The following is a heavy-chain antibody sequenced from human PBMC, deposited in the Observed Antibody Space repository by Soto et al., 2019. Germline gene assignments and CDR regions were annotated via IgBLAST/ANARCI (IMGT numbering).Heavy chain of an antibody. D-gene: IGHD2-15*01. CDR3: ARKLISKGYCSGGSCLVLNAFDI. J-gene: IGHJ3*02. CDR2: INHSGST. Sequence: PSETLSLTCAVYGGSFSGYYWSWIRQPPGKGLEWIGEINHSGSTNYNPSLKSRATISVDTSKNQFSLKLSSVTAADTAVYYCARKLISKGYCSGGSCLVLNAFDIWGQGTMVTVSS. V-gene: IGHV4-34*01. CDR1: GGSFSGYY.